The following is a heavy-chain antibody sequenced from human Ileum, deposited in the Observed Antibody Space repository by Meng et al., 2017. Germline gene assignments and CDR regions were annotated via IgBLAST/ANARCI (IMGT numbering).Heavy chain of an antibody. Sequence: VWLLESGGGLAGSGGFLRLFCSASGFNFNILGVAWVRQAPGKGLQWVSTISGGDGSTYYVDSVKGRFTISKDISENTLHLQMNRLTADDTAIYYCVKLWWNGGRTFDIWGQGTEVTVSS. CDR1: GFNFNILG. V-gene: IGHV3-23*01. CDR2: ISGGDGST. D-gene: IGHD1-1*01. J-gene: IGHJ3*02. CDR3: VKLWWNGGRTFDI.